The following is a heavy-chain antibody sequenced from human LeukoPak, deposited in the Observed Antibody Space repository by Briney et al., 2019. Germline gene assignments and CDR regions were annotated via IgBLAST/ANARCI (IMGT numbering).Heavy chain of an antibody. CDR2: IYYSGST. V-gene: IGHV4-59*01. CDR3: ARDGGDGYNYWYSDL. CDR1: GGSISSYY. D-gene: IGHD5-24*01. Sequence: SETLSLTCTVSGGSISSYYWSWIRQPPGKGLEWIGYIYYSGSTNYNPSLKSRVTISVDTSKNQFSLKLSSVTAADTAVYYCARDGGDGYNYWYSDLWGRGTLVTVSS. J-gene: IGHJ2*01.